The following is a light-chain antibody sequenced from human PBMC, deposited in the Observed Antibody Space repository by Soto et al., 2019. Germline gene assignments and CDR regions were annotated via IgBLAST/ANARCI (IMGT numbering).Light chain of an antibody. CDR2: WGS. CDR1: QSLLHFNGYNY. J-gene: IGKJ1*01. V-gene: IGKV2-28*01. CDR3: MAVLQSVRT. Sequence: DIVLTQSPLSLPVTPGEPASISCRSSQSLLHFNGYNYLNWYLQKPGQSPQLLIYWGSSRACSEVDGFSGSGSGTNFTRKISGVADEDVGLYCSMAVLQSVRTFGQATNVEIK.